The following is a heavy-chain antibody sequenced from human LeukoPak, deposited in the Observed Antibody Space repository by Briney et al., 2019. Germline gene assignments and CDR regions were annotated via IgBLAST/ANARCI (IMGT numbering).Heavy chain of an antibody. CDR3: AKECDYSPGHKFDL. CDR1: GYTFTSYD. CDR2: MNPNSGNT. V-gene: IGHV1-8*01. Sequence: ASVKVSCKASGYTFTSYDINWVRQATGQGLEWMGWMNPNSGNTGYAQKFQGRVTMTRNTSISTAYMELSSLRSEDTAVYYCAKECDYSPGHKFDLWGQGTLVTVSS. J-gene: IGHJ4*02. D-gene: IGHD3-10*01.